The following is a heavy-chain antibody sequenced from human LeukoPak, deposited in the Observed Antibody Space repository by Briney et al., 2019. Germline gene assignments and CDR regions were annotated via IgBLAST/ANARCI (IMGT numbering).Heavy chain of an antibody. Sequence: GGSLRLSCAASGLTFSSSWMSWVRQAPGKGLEWVANIKEGGSEKYYVDSVKGRFTISRDNAKNSLYLQMNSLRAEDTAVYYCARAIGDYYYYFYMDVWGKGTTVTISS. J-gene: IGHJ6*03. V-gene: IGHV3-7*01. CDR2: IKEGGSEK. D-gene: IGHD4-17*01. CDR3: ARAIGDYYYYFYMDV. CDR1: GLTFSSSW.